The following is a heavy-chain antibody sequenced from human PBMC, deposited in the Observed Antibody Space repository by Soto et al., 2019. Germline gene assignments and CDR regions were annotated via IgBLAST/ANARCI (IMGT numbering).Heavy chain of an antibody. CDR2: IYYSGST. V-gene: IGHV4-61*01. D-gene: IGHD3-22*01. Sequence: SETLSLTCTVSGGSVSSGSYYWSWIRQPPGKGLEWIGYIYYSGSTNYNPSLKSRVTISVDTSKNQFSLKLSSVTAADTAVYYCARTTMIVGRIDYWGQGTLVTVSS. J-gene: IGHJ4*02. CDR3: ARTTMIVGRIDY. CDR1: GGSVSSGSYY.